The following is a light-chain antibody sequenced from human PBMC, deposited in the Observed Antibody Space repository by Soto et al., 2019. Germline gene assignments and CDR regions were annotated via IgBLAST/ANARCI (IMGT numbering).Light chain of an antibody. CDR2: AAS. CDR3: QESDASPYT. V-gene: IGKV1-39*01. Sequence: DIQMTQSPSSLSASVGDRVTITCRAGQSISTYLNWYQQKPGKAPNLLIYAASRLQSGVPSRFSGSGSGTDFTLTISSLQPEDFATYYCQESDASPYTFGGGTKVDIK. J-gene: IGKJ4*01. CDR1: QSISTY.